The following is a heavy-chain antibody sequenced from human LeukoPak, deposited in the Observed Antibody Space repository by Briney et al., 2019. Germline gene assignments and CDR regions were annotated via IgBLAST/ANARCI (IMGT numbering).Heavy chain of an antibody. V-gene: IGHV4-34*01. CDR1: GGSFSGYY. CDR3: ARSARYGNGYYYYYYYRDV. Sequence: SETLSLTCAVYGGSFSGYYWSWIRQPPAKGLEWIGETNHSGSTNYNPSLKSRVTISVDTSKNQFSLKLSSVTAADTAVYYCARSARYGNGYYYYYYYRDVWGKGTTVTVSS. CDR2: TNHSGST. J-gene: IGHJ6*03. D-gene: IGHD5-18*01.